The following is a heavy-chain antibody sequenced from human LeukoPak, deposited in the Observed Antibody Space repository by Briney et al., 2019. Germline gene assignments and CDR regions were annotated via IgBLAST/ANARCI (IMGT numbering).Heavy chain of an antibody. J-gene: IGHJ6*03. CDR1: GGSFSGYY. V-gene: IGHV4-34*01. Sequence: SETLSLTCAVYGGSFSGYYWSWIRQPPGKGLEWIGEINHSGSTSYNPSLKSRVTISVDTSKNQFSLKLSSVTAADTAVYYCARDGGRVLANYYMDVWGKGTTVTVSS. CDR2: INHSGST. CDR3: ARDGGRVLANYYMDV. D-gene: IGHD2-2*01.